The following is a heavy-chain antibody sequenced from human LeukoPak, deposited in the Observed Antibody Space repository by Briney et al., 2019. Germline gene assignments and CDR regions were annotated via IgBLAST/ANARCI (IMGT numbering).Heavy chain of an antibody. CDR3: ARPPKGRYYYYYMDV. CDR2: INWNGGST. CDR1: GFTFDDYG. Sequence: GGSLRLSCAASGFTFDDYGMSWVRQAPGKGLEWVSGINWNGGSTVYADSVKGRFTISRDNAKNSLYLQMNSLRAEDTALYYCARPPKGRYYYYYMDVWGKGTTVTVS. V-gene: IGHV3-20*04. J-gene: IGHJ6*03.